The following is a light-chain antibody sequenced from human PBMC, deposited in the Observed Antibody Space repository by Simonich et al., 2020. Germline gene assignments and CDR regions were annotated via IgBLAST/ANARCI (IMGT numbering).Light chain of an antibody. CDR1: QSISSY. CDR3: QQSYSTPYT. J-gene: IGKJ2*01. V-gene: IGKV1-39*01. Sequence: DIQMTQSLSSLSASVGERVTIPCRASQSISSYLNWYQQKPGKAPKLLIYAASSLQSGVPSRFSGSGSGTDFTLTISSLQPEDFATYYCQQSYSTPYTFGQGTKLEIK. CDR2: AAS.